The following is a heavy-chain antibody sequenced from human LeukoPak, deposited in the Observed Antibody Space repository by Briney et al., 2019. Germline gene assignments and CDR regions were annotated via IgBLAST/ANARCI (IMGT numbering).Heavy chain of an antibody. V-gene: IGHV3-23*01. J-gene: IGHJ4*02. CDR3: AKGPRTVRFGDRHKGIFDY. D-gene: IGHD3-10*01. CDR2: IFPSGGEI. Sequence: GGSLRLSCAASGFTFSTFAMIWVRQSPGKGLEWVSSIFPSGGEIHYADSVRGRFTISRDNSKSTLSLQMNSLRVEDTAIYYCAKGPRTVRFGDRHKGIFDYWGQGTLVTVSS. CDR1: GFTFSTFA.